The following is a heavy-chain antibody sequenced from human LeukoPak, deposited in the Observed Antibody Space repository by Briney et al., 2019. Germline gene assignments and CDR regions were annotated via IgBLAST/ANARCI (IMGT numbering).Heavy chain of an antibody. CDR2: IIPIFGTA. CDR3: ARTIYGEQGTFEY. V-gene: IGHV1-69*13. Sequence: SVKVSCKASGGTFSSYAISWVRQAPGQGLEWMGGIIPIFGTANYAQKFQGRVTITADESTSTAYMELSSLRSEDTAVYYCARTIYGEQGTFEYWGQGTPVTVSS. J-gene: IGHJ4*02. CDR1: GGTFSSYA. D-gene: IGHD3-3*01.